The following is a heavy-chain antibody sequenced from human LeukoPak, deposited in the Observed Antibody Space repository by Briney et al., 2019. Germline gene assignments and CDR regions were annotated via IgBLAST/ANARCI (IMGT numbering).Heavy chain of an antibody. D-gene: IGHD3-9*01. J-gene: IGHJ3*02. CDR2: ISSSSSYI. CDR1: GFTFSSYS. CDR3: ARDCRRYFDWPPCDAFDI. V-gene: IGHV3-21*01. Sequence: PGGPLRLSCAASGFTFSSYSMNWLRQAPGKGLEWVSSISSSSSYIYYADSVKGRFTISRDNAKNSLYLQMNSLRAEDTAVYYCARDCRRYFDWPPCDAFDIWGQGTMVTVSS.